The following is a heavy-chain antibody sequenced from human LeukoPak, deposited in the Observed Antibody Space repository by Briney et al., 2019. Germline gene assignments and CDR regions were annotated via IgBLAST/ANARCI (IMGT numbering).Heavy chain of an antibody. Sequence: GGSLRLSCAASGFTFSGYSMNWVRQAPGKGLEWVSYISSSSSTIYYADSVKGRFTISRDNAKNSLYLQMNSLRDEDTAVYYCAIYRSIGAAGDLSDYWGQGTLVTVSS. J-gene: IGHJ4*02. CDR2: ISSSSSTI. V-gene: IGHV3-48*02. CDR3: AIYRSIGAAGDLSDY. CDR1: GFTFSGYS. D-gene: IGHD6-13*01.